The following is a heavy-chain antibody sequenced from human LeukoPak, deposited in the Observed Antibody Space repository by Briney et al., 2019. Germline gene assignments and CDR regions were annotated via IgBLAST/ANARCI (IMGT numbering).Heavy chain of an antibody. V-gene: IGHV1-18*04. D-gene: IGHD3-10*01. J-gene: IGHJ4*02. Sequence: ASVKVSCKASGYTFTSYGISWVRQAPGQGLEWMGWISAYNGNTNYAQKLQGRVTMTTDTSTSTAYMELRSLRSDDTAVYYCARSGLGLLWFGELWYWGQGTLVTVSS. CDR1: GYTFTSYG. CDR2: ISAYNGNT. CDR3: ARSGLGLLWFGELWY.